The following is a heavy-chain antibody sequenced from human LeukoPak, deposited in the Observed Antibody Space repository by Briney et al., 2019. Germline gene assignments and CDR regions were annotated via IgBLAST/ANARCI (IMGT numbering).Heavy chain of an antibody. Sequence: SGGSLRLSCAASGFTFSSYEMNWVRQAPGKGLEWVSYISSSGSTIYYADSAKGRFTISRDNAKNSLYLQMNSLRAEDTAVYYCARARTRSWIQLWTLDYWGQGTLVTVSP. CDR3: ARARTRSWIQLWTLDY. V-gene: IGHV3-48*03. CDR1: GFTFSSYE. J-gene: IGHJ4*02. CDR2: ISSSGSTI. D-gene: IGHD5-18*01.